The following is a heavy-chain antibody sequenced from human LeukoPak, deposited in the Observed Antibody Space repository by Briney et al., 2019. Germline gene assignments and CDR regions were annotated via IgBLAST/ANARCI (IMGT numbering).Heavy chain of an antibody. CDR2: IYHSGST. CDR1: GGSISSSNW. J-gene: IGHJ4*02. Sequence: SGTLSLTCAVSGGSISSSNWWSWVRQPPGKGLEWIGEIYHSGSTNYNPSLKSRVTISVDTSKNQFSLKLSSVTAADTAVYYCSRHGGGPAATVNYWGQGTLVTVSS. CDR3: SRHGGGPAATVNY. D-gene: IGHD2-2*01. V-gene: IGHV4-4*02.